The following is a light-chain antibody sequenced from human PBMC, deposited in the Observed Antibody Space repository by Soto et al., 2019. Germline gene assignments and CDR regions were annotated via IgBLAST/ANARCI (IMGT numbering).Light chain of an antibody. CDR1: QSVSSN. J-gene: IGKJ1*01. CDR3: QQYDTSPKT. V-gene: IGKV3-15*01. Sequence: EIVRTQSPATLSVSPGEIATLSFRASQSVSSNLAWYQQKPGQAPRLLIYGASTRATGIPARFSGSGSGTEFTLTISRLEPEDFAVYYCQQYDTSPKTFGQGTKVDIK. CDR2: GAS.